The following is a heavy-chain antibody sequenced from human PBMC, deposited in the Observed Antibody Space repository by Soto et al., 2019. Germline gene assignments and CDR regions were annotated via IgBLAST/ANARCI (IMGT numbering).Heavy chain of an antibody. Sequence: GGSLRLSCAASGFTFSSYAMHWVRQAPGKGLEWVAVISYDGSNKYYADSVKGRFTISRDNSKNTLYLQMNSLRAEDTAVYYCARAFSKTLAVAAHFDYWGQGTLVTVSS. CDR3: ARAFSKTLAVAAHFDY. CDR1: GFTFSSYA. D-gene: IGHD6-19*01. J-gene: IGHJ4*02. CDR2: ISYDGSNK. V-gene: IGHV3-30-3*01.